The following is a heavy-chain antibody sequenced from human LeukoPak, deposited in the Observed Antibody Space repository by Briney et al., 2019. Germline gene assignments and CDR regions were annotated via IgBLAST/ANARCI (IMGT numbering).Heavy chain of an antibody. J-gene: IGHJ5*02. D-gene: IGHD1-26*01. CDR1: GFTFSGYW. V-gene: IGHV3-74*01. CDR2: INIDGATT. Sequence: GGSLRLSCAASGFTFSGYWMHWVRQAPGKGLEWVSRINIDGATTNYADSVKGRFTISRDNAKSTLHLRMNSLRADDTAVYYCVRGAVGTGVWFDPWGQGTLVTVSS. CDR3: VRGAVGTGVWFDP.